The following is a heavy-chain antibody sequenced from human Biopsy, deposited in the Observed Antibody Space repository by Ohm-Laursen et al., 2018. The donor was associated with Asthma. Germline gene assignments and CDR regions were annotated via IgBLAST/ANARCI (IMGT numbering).Heavy chain of an antibody. Sequence: SLRLSCAASGFSFDDCAMHWVRQAPGKGLEWVSSIRWHSGNIDYAVSVKGRFTISRDNAKNSLYLQMQSLRPEDTAFYYCAKSADCYDSTDYLDVWGRGTLVTVSS. J-gene: IGHJ4*01. D-gene: IGHD3-22*01. V-gene: IGHV3-9*01. CDR3: AKSADCYDSTDYLDV. CDR1: GFSFDDCA. CDR2: IRWHSGNI.